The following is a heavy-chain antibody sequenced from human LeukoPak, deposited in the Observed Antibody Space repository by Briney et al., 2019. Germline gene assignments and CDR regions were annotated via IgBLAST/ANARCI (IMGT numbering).Heavy chain of an antibody. D-gene: IGHD3-22*01. CDR3: TRIFYYGTRGYYPDF. CDR1: GFTFSDHH. J-gene: IGHJ4*02. Sequence: PGGSLRLSSAASGFTFSDHHMDWVRQAPGKGLEWIGRSKNKDYAYSTVYAASVKGRFTFSRDDPKNSLYLQMNSLTTEDTAVYYCTRIFYYGTRGYYPDFWGQGTLVTVSS. V-gene: IGHV3-72*01. CDR2: SKNKDYAYST.